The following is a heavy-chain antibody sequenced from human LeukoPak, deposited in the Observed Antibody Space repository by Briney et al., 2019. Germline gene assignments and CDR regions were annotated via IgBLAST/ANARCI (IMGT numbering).Heavy chain of an antibody. J-gene: IGHJ4*02. CDR3: AKWLFSGRYFDY. CDR2: ISYDGSTK. CDR1: GCTFSSYG. D-gene: IGHD3-9*01. Sequence: GGSLRLSCAASGCTFSSYGMHWVRQAPGKGLEWVAVISYDGSTKYYADSVKGRFTISRDNSKNTLYLQMNSLRAEDTAVYYCAKWLFSGRYFDYWGQGTLVTVSS. V-gene: IGHV3-30*18.